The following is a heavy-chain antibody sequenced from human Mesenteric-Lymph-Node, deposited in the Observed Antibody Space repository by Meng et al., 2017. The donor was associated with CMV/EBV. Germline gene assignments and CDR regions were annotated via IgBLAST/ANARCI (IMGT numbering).Heavy chain of an antibody. CDR3: ASPPRIESSSWYGIAY. J-gene: IGHJ4*02. CDR1: GFTFSDYY. CDR2: ISSSGITT. D-gene: IGHD6-13*01. Sequence: GESLKISCAASGFTFSDYYMAWIRQAPGKGLEWVSYISSSGITTHYADSVKGRFTISRDNAKNSLYLQMNSLRVEDTAVYYCASPPRIESSSWYGIAYWGPGTLVTVSS. V-gene: IGHV3-11*04.